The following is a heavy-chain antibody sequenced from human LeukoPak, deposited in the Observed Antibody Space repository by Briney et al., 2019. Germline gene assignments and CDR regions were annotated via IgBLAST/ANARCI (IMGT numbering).Heavy chain of an antibody. Sequence: GESLKISCKGSGYSFTSYWIGWVRRMPGKGLEWMGIIHPGDSDTTYSPSFQGQVTISADKSISTAYLQWSSLRASDTAMYYCARAVIPNYYYYGMDVWGQGTTVTVSS. J-gene: IGHJ6*02. V-gene: IGHV5-51*01. CDR3: ARAVIPNYYYYGMDV. CDR2: IHPGDSDT. D-gene: IGHD3-16*02. CDR1: GYSFTSYW.